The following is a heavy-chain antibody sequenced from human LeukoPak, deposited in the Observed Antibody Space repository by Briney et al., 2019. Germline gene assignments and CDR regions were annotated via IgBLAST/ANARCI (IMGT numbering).Heavy chain of an antibody. D-gene: IGHD1-26*01. J-gene: IGHJ6*02. CDR1: GGSTSSYY. V-gene: IGHV4-59*01. CDR3: ARGGEGATGYYYYGMDV. Sequence: SETLSLTCTVSGGSTSSYYWSWIRQPPGKGLEWIGYIYYSGSTNYNPSLKSRVTISVDTSKNQFSLKLSSVTAADTAVYYCARGGEGATGYYYYGMDVWGQGTTVTVSS. CDR2: IYYSGST.